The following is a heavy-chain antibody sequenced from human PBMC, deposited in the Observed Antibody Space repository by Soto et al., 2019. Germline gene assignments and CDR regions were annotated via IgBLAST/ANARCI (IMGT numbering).Heavy chain of an antibody. V-gene: IGHV3-21*01. D-gene: IGHD7-27*01. CDR2: ISSSSSYI. CDR1: GFTFSSYS. Sequence: GGSLRLSCAASGFTFSSYSMNWVRQAPGKGLEWVSSISSSSSYIYYADSVKGRFTISRDNAKNSLYLQMNSLRAEDTAVYYCAREYLFNWGSEFFCFDPWGQGTLVTVSS. CDR3: AREYLFNWGSEFFCFDP. J-gene: IGHJ5*02.